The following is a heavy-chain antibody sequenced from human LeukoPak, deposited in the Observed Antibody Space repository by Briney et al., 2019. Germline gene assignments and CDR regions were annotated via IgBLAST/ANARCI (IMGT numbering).Heavy chain of an antibody. CDR3: ARDRGEKNFDY. CDR1: GFTFNIFD. D-gene: IGHD2-21*01. V-gene: IGHV3-30*02. CDR2: LKYDGSIK. Sequence: GSLRLSCAASGFTFNIFDMHWVRQAPGKGLDWVAFLKYDGSIKDYADFVKDRFIISRDNSKNTLYLQLNSLRVEDTAVYYCARDRGEKNFDYWGQGTMVTVSS. J-gene: IGHJ4*02.